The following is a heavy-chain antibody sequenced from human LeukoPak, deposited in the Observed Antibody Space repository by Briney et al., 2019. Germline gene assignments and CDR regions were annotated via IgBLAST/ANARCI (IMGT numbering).Heavy chain of an antibody. D-gene: IGHD5-18*01. Sequence: GGSLRLSCAASGFTFSNHWMHWVRQAPGKGLMWVSRINRDGSRTDYADSVKGRFTISRDDAKNTLYLQANSLRAEDTAVYFCARGGSDTAMAHDYWGQGTLVTVSS. CDR2: INRDGSRT. J-gene: IGHJ4*02. V-gene: IGHV3-74*01. CDR3: ARGGSDTAMAHDY. CDR1: GFTFSNHW.